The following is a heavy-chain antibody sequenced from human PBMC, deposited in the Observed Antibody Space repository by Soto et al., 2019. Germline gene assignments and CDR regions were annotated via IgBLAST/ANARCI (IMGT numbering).Heavy chain of an antibody. J-gene: IGHJ5*02. Sequence: QVQLVESGGGVVQPGRSLRLSCAASGFSFSTFGMHWVRQAPGKGLEWLAGMLYDGTNIHYADSVKGRFTISRDSSKNTGYLEMNNLRAEDTAVYFCAKDDGTGSWGQGTLVTGSS. CDR2: MLYDGTNI. V-gene: IGHV3-30*18. CDR3: AKDDGTGS. D-gene: IGHD1-1*01. CDR1: GFSFSTFG.